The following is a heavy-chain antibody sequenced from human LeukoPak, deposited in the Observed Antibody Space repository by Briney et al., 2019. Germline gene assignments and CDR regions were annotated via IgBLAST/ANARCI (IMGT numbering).Heavy chain of an antibody. CDR2: IGDSGGRT. CDR1: GFTVSRNY. Sequence: PGGSLRLSCAASGFTVSRNYMSWVRQAPGKGLEWVSVIGDSGGRTHYADSVKGRFTISRDNSKNTLYLQMNSLRAEDTAVYYCARGEVPAAMQEVVYWGQGTLVTVSS. J-gene: IGHJ4*02. D-gene: IGHD2-2*01. V-gene: IGHV3-66*02. CDR3: ARGEVPAAMQEVVY.